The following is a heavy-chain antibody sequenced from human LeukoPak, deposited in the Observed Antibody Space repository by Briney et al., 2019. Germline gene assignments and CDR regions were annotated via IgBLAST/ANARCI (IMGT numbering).Heavy chain of an antibody. CDR1: GFTFSSYG. D-gene: IGHD3-3*01. V-gene: IGHV3-30*02. CDR2: IRYDGSNK. Sequence: GGSLRLSCAASGFTFSSYGMHWVRQAPGKGLEWVAFIRYDGSNKYYADSVKGRFTISRDNSKNTLYLQMNSLRAEDTAVYYCAKDGYYDFWCGYYEDYWGQGTLVTVSS. J-gene: IGHJ4*02. CDR3: AKDGYYDFWCGYYEDY.